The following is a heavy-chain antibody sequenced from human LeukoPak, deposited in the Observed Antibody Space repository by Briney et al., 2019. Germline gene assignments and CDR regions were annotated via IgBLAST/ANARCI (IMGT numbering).Heavy chain of an antibody. J-gene: IGHJ4*02. CDR2: IYTSGST. CDR1: GGSISSYY. D-gene: IGHD5-24*01. V-gene: IGHV4-4*07. Sequence: PSETLSLTCTVSGGSISSYYWSWIRQPAGKGLEWIGRIYTSGSTNYNPSLKSRVTMSVDASKNQFSLKLSSVTAADTAVYYCARARDGYNPYYFDYWGQGTLVTVSS. CDR3: ARARDGYNPYYFDY.